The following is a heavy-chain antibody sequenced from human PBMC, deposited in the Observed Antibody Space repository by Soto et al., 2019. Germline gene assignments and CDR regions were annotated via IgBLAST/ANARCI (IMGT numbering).Heavy chain of an antibody. V-gene: IGHV4-61*08. D-gene: IGHD6-6*01. Sequence: PSETLSLTCTVSGGSISSGGYYWSWIRQHPGKGLEWIGYIYYSGSTNYNPSLKSRVTISVDTSKNQFSLKLSSVTAADTAVYYCARDRLGSSGLDYYYGMDVWGQGTTVTVSS. J-gene: IGHJ6*02. CDR1: GGSISSGGYY. CDR2: IYYSGST. CDR3: ARDRLGSSGLDYYYGMDV.